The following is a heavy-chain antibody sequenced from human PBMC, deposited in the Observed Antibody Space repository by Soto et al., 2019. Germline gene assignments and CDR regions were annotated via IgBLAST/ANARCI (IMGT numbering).Heavy chain of an antibody. Sequence: QVQLQESGPGLVIPSQTLSLTCAVSGASINSDGYYWSWIRQPPGKGLEWIGSIYYSGTTYYNSSLKSRAAISVDTSQNLFSLKLASATAADTALYYCARWRSVTWSFDQWGQGTLVAVSS. V-gene: IGHV4-31*11. J-gene: IGHJ4*02. CDR1: GASINSDGYY. CDR2: IYYSGTT. D-gene: IGHD2-8*02. CDR3: ARWRSVTWSFDQ.